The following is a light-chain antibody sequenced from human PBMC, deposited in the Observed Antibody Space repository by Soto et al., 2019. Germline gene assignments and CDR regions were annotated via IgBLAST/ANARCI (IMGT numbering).Light chain of an antibody. CDR1: SSDVGGYDY. CDR3: CSYAGTYTWV. J-gene: IGLJ2*01. CDR2: DVT. V-gene: IGLV2-11*01. Sequence: QSVLTQPRSVSESPGQSVTISCTGTSSDVGGYDYVSWYQHHPGKAPKLMIFDVTQRPSGVPDRFFGSKSGNTASLTISGLQADDEADYYCCSYAGTYTWVFGGGTQLTVL.